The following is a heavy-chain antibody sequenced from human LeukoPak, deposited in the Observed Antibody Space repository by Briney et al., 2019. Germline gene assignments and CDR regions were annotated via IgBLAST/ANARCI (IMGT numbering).Heavy chain of an antibody. J-gene: IGHJ5*02. V-gene: IGHV3-21*01. D-gene: IGHD2/OR15-2a*01. CDR1: GFTFSSYS. CDR2: ISSNSNYI. Sequence: GGSLRLSCAASGFTFSSYSMNWVRQAPGKGLEWVSSISSNSNYIYYADSVKGRFTISRDNAKSSLYLQMNSLRAEDTAVYYCAAESSYPNTLEGGFDPWGQGTLVTVSS. CDR3: AAESSYPNTLEGGFDP.